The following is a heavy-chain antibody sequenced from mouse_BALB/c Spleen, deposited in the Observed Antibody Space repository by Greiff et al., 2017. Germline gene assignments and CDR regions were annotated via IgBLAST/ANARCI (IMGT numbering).Heavy chain of an antibody. CDR2: ISDGGSYT. J-gene: IGHJ2*01. D-gene: IGHD2-2*01. CDR1: GFTFSDYY. V-gene: IGHV5-4*02. Sequence: EVHLVESGGGLVKPGGSLKLSCAASGFTFSDYYMYWVRQTPEKRLEWVATISDGGSYTYYPDSVKGRFTISRDNAKNNLYLQMSSLKSEDTAMYYCAREGGYGYFDYWGQGTTLTVSS. CDR3: AREGGYGYFDY.